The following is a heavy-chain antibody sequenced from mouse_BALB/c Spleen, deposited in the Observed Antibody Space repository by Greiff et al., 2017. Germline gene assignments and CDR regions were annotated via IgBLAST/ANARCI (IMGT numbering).Heavy chain of an antibody. V-gene: IGHV5-6-5*01. Sequence: EVKLMESGGGLVKPGGSLKLSCAASGFTFSSYAMSWVRQTPEKRLEWVASISSGGSTYYPDSVKGRFTISRDNARNILYLQMSSLRSGDTAMYYCARGGDYDGGPDDWGQGTTLTVSS. J-gene: IGHJ2*01. CDR2: ISSGGST. D-gene: IGHD2-4*01. CDR1: GFTFSSYA. CDR3: ARGGDYDGGPDD.